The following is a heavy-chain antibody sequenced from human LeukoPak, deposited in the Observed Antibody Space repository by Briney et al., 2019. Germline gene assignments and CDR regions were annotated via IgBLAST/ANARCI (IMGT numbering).Heavy chain of an antibody. CDR1: GFTFSSYS. CDR2: ISSSGSTI. V-gene: IGHV3-48*04. Sequence: PGGSLRLSCAASGFTFSSYSMNWVRQAPGKGLEWVSYISSSGSTIYYADSVKGRFTISRDNAKNSLYLQMNSLRAEDTAVYYCARGGGEGNEVFDYWGQGTLVTVSS. J-gene: IGHJ4*02. D-gene: IGHD1-1*01. CDR3: ARGGGEGNEVFDY.